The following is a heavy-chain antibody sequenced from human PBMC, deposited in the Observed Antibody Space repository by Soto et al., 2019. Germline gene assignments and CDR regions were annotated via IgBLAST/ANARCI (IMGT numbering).Heavy chain of an antibody. V-gene: IGHV1-46*01. CDR3: ARDLKNSSSWYYYDYYYGMDV. Sequence: ASVKVSCKASGYTFTSYYMHWVRQAPGQGLEWMGIINPSGGSTSYAQKFQGRVTMTRDTSTSTVYMELSSLRSEDTAVYYCARDLKNSSSWYYYDYYYGMDVWGQGTTVTVSS. D-gene: IGHD6-13*01. CDR1: GYTFTSYY. J-gene: IGHJ6*02. CDR2: INPSGGST.